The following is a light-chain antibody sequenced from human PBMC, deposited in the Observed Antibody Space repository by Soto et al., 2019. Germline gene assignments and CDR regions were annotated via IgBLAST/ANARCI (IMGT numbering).Light chain of an antibody. J-gene: IGKJ3*01. CDR1: QSVSSY. Sequence: EIVLTQSPATLSLSPGERATLSCRASQSVSSYLAWYRQKPGQAPRLLIYDASNRATGIPARFSGSGSGTDFTLTISSLEPEDFAVYYCQQRSNWPRVTFGPGTKVDIK. CDR3: QQRSNWPRVT. CDR2: DAS. V-gene: IGKV3-11*01.